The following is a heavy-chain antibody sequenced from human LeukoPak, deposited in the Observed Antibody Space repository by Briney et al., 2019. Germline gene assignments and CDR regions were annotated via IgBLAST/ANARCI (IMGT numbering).Heavy chain of an antibody. D-gene: IGHD4-17*01. Sequence: QPGRSLRLSCAASGFTFSSYAMHWVRQAPGKGLEWVAVILYDGSNKYYADSVKGRFTISRDNSKNTLYLQMNSLRAEDTAVYYCARGFSTLLFVYGDYVFYWGQGTLVTVSS. V-gene: IGHV3-30-3*01. CDR2: ILYDGSNK. J-gene: IGHJ4*02. CDR3: ARGFSTLLFVYGDYVFY. CDR1: GFTFSSYA.